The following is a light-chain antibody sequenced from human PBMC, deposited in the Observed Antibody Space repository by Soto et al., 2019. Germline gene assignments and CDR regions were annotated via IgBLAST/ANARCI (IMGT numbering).Light chain of an antibody. Sequence: ETVLTQSPDTLSLSPGERATLSCWASQSVSSNSLAWFQHKPGQAPRLLIHDASTRATGIPDRFSGSGSGTDFTLTISRLEPEDFAVYYCQQYGKSPPITFGQGTRLEIK. CDR3: QQYGKSPPIT. J-gene: IGKJ5*01. CDR2: DAS. CDR1: QSVSSNS. V-gene: IGKV3-20*01.